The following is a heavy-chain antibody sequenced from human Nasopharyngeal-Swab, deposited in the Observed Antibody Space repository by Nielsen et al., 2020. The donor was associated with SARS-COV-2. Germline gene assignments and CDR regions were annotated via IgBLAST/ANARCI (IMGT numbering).Heavy chain of an antibody. CDR2: ISGSGGST. V-gene: IGHV3-23*01. J-gene: IGHJ4*02. CDR3: ARDGNNWDPLDY. D-gene: IGHD1-20*01. Sequence: GESLKISCAASGFTFSSYAMSWVRQAPGKGLDWVSAISGSGGSTYYADSVKGRFTISRDNSKNTLYLQMNSLRAEDTAVYYCARDGNNWDPLDYWGQGTLVTVSS. CDR1: GFTFSSYA.